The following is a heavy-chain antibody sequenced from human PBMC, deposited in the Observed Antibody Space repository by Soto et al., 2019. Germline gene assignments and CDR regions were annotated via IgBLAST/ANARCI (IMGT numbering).Heavy chain of an antibody. D-gene: IGHD6-13*01. Sequence: GGSLRLSCAASGFTVSSNYMSWVRQAPGKGLEWVSVIYSGGSTYYADSVKGRFTISRDNSKNTLYLQMNSLRAEDTAVYYCARVYSSSYYYFDYWGQGTLVTVS. V-gene: IGHV3-53*01. J-gene: IGHJ4*02. CDR1: GFTVSSNY. CDR3: ARVYSSSYYYFDY. CDR2: IYSGGST.